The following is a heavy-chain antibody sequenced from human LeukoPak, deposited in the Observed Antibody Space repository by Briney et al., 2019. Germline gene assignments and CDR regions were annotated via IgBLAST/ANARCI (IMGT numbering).Heavy chain of an antibody. Sequence: GGSLRLSCVASGLTFSSYAMSWVRQAPGKGLEWVSVISGSGDSTNYADSVKGRFTISRDNSKNTLYLQMNSLRAEDTAVYYCAKDLDTMVRGVNVYRGQGTLVTVAS. J-gene: IGHJ4*02. V-gene: IGHV3-23*01. CDR2: ISGSGDST. CDR3: AKDLDTMVRGVNVY. D-gene: IGHD3-10*01. CDR1: GLTFSSYA.